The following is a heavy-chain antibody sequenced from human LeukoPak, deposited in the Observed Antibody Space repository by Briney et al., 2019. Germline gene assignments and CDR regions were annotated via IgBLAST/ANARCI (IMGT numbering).Heavy chain of an antibody. J-gene: IGHJ5*02. CDR1: GGSISSYY. CDR3: ASGGYQLLFGFDP. Sequence: SETLSLTCAVSGGSISSYYWSWIRQPPGKGLEWIGYIYYSGSTNYNPSLKSRVTISVDTSKNQFSLKLSSVTAADTAVYYCASGGYQLLFGFDPWGQGTLVTVSS. V-gene: IGHV4-59*01. CDR2: IYYSGST. D-gene: IGHD2-2*01.